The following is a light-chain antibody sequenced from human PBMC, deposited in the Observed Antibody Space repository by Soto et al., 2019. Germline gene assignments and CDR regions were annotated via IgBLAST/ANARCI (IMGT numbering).Light chain of an antibody. CDR1: SSDVGGYND. V-gene: IGLV2-14*01. CDR2: DVS. J-gene: IGLJ2*01. CDR3: SSYTSSSRVV. Sequence: QSALTQPASVSGSPGQSITISCTGTSSDVGGYNDVSWYQQHPGKAPKLMIYDVSNRPSGVSNRFSGSKSGNTASLTISGLQAEDEADYYCSSYTSSSRVVFGGGTKLTVL.